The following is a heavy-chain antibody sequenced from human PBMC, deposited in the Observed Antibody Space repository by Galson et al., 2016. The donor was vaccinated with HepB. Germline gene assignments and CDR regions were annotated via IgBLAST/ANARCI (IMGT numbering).Heavy chain of an antibody. CDR1: GFSFDDHA. D-gene: IGHD7-27*01. Sequence: SLRLSCAASGFSFDDHAMHWVRHAPGRGLEWVARITWNSGATGYAASLSGRFTISRDNAKNSLYLHMSRLTAGDSAIYYCATDPGALTGTYQYFDLWGRGAPVTVSP. V-gene: IGHV3-9*01. CDR3: ATDPGALTGTYQYFDL. CDR2: ITWNSGAT. J-gene: IGHJ2*01.